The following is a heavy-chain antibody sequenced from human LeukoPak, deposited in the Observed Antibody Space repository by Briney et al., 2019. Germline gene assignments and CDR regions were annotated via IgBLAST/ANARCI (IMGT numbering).Heavy chain of an antibody. D-gene: IGHD5-12*01. CDR2: ISGSGGGT. V-gene: IGHV3-23*01. CDR1: GFTFSSYV. Sequence: PGGSLRLSCAASGFTFSSYVMSWVRQAPGKGLEWVSAISGSGGGTYYADSVKGRLTISRDNSKNTLYLQMSSLRAEDTAVYYCAKAFSAYENWPPNWFDPWGQGTLVTVSS. CDR3: AKAFSAYENWPPNWFDP. J-gene: IGHJ5*02.